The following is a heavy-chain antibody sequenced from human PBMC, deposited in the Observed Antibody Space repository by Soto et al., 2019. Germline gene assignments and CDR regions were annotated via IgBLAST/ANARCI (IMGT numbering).Heavy chain of an antibody. CDR1: GGSISSSNR. D-gene: IGHD2-15*01. CDR2: IYHSGST. J-gene: IGHJ6*02. Sequence: AETLSLTCAVSGGSISSSNRLRVFRHPGGEVLEWIGEIYHSGSTNYNPSLKSRVTISVDKSKNQFSLKLSSVTAADTAVYYCARDRGGYCSGGSCQNYYYGMDVWGQGTTVTVSS. CDR3: ARDRGGYCSGGSCQNYYYGMDV. V-gene: IGHV4-4*02.